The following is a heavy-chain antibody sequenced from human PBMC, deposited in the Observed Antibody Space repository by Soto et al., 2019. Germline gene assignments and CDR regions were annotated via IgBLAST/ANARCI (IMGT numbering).Heavy chain of an antibody. Sequence: PGGSLRLSCAASGFTSSSYSMNWVRQAPGKGLEWVSYISSSSSTIYYADSVKGRFTISRDNAKNSLYLQMNSLRDEDTAVYYCARDHQAGRGPGGFDPWGQGTLVTVSS. CDR3: ARDHQAGRGPGGFDP. CDR2: ISSSSSTI. J-gene: IGHJ5*02. CDR1: GFTSSSYS. D-gene: IGHD6-19*01. V-gene: IGHV3-48*02.